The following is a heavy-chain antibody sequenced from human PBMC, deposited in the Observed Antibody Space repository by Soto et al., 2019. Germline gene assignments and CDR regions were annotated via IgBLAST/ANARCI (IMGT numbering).Heavy chain of an antibody. J-gene: IGHJ4*02. CDR3: ARALAAAGGVFGY. Sequence: GGSLRLSCAASGFTFSSYGMHWVRQAPGKGLEWVAVIWYDGSNKYYADSVKGRFTISRDNSKNTLYLQMNSLGAEDTAVYYCARALAAAGGVFGYWGQGTLVTVSS. D-gene: IGHD6-13*01. V-gene: IGHV3-33*01. CDR1: GFTFSSYG. CDR2: IWYDGSNK.